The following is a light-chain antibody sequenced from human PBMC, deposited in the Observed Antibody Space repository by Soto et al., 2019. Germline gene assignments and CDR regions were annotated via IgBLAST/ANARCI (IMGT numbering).Light chain of an antibody. J-gene: IGLJ1*01. CDR2: EVS. CDR3: SSYTVNTPCV. Sequence: QSVLTQPASVSGSPGQSITISCTGTSSDVGGYNYVSWYQQHPGEAPKLVISEVSNRPSGVSNRFSGSKSGNTASLTISGLQAEDEADYYCSSYTVNTPCVFGTGTKLTVL. CDR1: SSDVGGYNY. V-gene: IGLV2-14*01.